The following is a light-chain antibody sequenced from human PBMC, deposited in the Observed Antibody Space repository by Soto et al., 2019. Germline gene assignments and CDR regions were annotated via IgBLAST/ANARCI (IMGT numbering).Light chain of an antibody. V-gene: IGLV1-44*01. J-gene: IGLJ3*02. Sequence: QSVLTQPPSASGTPGQRVTISCSGSSSNIGSNTVNWYQQLQGTAPTLLIYNNNQRRSGVPDRFSGSNSGTSASLAISGLQPEDEADYYCAAWDDSLNGWVFGGGTKLTVL. CDR3: AAWDDSLNGWV. CDR2: NNN. CDR1: SSNIGSNT.